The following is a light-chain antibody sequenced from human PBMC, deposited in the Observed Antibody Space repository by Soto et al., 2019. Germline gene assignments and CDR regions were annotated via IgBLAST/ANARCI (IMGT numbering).Light chain of an antibody. CDR1: QSVSSD. CDR2: GVS. Sequence: EIVLTQSPATLSVSPGDKATLSCRASQSVSSDLAWYQQKPGQAPRLLIYGVSTRATGISARFSGSGSGTEFTLTISSLQSEDFAVYYCQQYNNWPLTFGGGTKVDI. J-gene: IGKJ4*01. CDR3: QQYNNWPLT. V-gene: IGKV3-15*01.